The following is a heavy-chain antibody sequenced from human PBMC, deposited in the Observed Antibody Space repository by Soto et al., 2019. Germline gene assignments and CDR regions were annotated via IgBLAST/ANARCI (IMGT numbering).Heavy chain of an antibody. J-gene: IGHJ4*02. CDR3: ARDRNFDWLSLYYFDY. D-gene: IGHD3-9*01. CDR1: GYTFTSYG. Sequence: QVQLVQSGAEVKKPGASVKVSCKASGYTFTSYGISWVRQAPGQGLEWMGWISAYNGNTNYAQKLQGRVTMTTDTXTXXAYMELRSLRSDDTAVYYCARDRNFDWLSLYYFDYWGQGTLVTVSS. CDR2: ISAYNGNT. V-gene: IGHV1-18*01.